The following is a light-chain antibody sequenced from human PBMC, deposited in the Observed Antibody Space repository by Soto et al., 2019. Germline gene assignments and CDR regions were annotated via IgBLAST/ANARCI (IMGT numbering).Light chain of an antibody. Sequence: QLVLTQSPSASASLGASVKLTCTLSSGHSSYAIAWHQQQPDKGPRYLLKLNSDGSHSKGDGIPDRFSGSSSGAERHLTISSLQAEDEADYYCQTWGTAMNDVVFGGGTKVTVL. CDR3: QTWGTAMNDVV. V-gene: IGLV4-69*01. J-gene: IGLJ2*01. CDR1: SGHSSYA. CDR2: LNSDGSH.